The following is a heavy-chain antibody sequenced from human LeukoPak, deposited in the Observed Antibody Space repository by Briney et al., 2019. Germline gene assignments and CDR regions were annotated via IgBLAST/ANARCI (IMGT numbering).Heavy chain of an antibody. CDR3: ARHLVFGYDSSGYYYFDY. CDR2: INHSGST. J-gene: IGHJ4*02. Sequence: SETLSLTCAVYGGSFSGYYWSWIRQPPGKGPEWIGEINHSGSTNYNPALKSRVTISVDTSKNQFSLKLSSVTAADTAVYYCARHLVFGYDSSGYYYFDYWGQGTLVTVSS. D-gene: IGHD3-22*01. CDR1: GGSFSGYY. V-gene: IGHV4-34*01.